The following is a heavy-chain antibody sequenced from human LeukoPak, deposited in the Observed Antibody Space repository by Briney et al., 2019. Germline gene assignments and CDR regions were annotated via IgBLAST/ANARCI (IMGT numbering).Heavy chain of an antibody. Sequence: ASVKVSCKASGYTFTGYYMHWVRQAPGQGLEWMGWINPNSGGTNYAQKFRGRVTMTRDTPISTAYMELSRLRSDDTAVYYCARDGIAAAEPFDYWGQGTLVTVSS. CDR1: GYTFTGYY. CDR2: INPNSGGT. CDR3: ARDGIAAAEPFDY. V-gene: IGHV1-2*02. J-gene: IGHJ4*02. D-gene: IGHD6-13*01.